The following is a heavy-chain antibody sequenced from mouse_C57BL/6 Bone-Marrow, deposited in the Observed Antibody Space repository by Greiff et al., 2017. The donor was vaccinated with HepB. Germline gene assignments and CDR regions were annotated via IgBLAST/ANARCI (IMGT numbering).Heavy chain of an antibody. J-gene: IGHJ1*03. D-gene: IGHD1-1*01. CDR2: IYPGDGDT. Sequence: QVQLKESGPELVKPGASVKISCKASGYAFSSSWMNWVKQRPGKGLEWIGRIYPGDGDTNYNGKFKGKATLTADKSSSTAYMQLSSLTSEDSAVYFCARQNYGSSSSWYFDVWGTGTTVTVSS. CDR1: GYAFSSSW. CDR3: ARQNYGSSSSWYFDV. V-gene: IGHV1-82*01.